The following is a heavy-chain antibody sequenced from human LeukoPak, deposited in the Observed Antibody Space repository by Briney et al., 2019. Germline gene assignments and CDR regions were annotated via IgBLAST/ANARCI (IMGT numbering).Heavy chain of an antibody. D-gene: IGHD3-22*01. CDR2: IFYSGST. Sequence: PSETLSLTCTVSDGSISRSSYYWGWIRQPPGKGLEWIGSIFYSGSTYYNPSLDSRVTISVDTSRNQFSLNLTSVTAADTAIYYCARATYDSSGYYCDSWGQGTLVTVSS. CDR3: ARATYDSSGYYCDS. CDR1: DGSISRSSYY. J-gene: IGHJ4*02. V-gene: IGHV4-39*01.